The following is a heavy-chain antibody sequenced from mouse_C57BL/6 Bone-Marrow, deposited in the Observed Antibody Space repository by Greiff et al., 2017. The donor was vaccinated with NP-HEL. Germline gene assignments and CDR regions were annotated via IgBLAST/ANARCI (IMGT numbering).Heavy chain of an antibody. J-gene: IGHJ3*01. CDR1: GFTFNTYA. CDR3: VREGGYYDYDVPFAY. Sequence: EVQRVESGGGLVQPKGSLKLSCAASGFTFNTYAMHWVRQAPGKGLEWVARIRSKSSNYATYYADSVKDRFTISRDDSQSMLYLQMNNLKTEDTAMYYCVREGGYYDYDVPFAYWGQGTLVTVSA. D-gene: IGHD2-4*01. CDR2: IRSKSSNYAT. V-gene: IGHV10-3*01.